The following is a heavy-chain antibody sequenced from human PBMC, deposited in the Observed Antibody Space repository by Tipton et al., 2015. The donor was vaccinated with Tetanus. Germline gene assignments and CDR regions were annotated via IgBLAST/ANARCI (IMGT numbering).Heavy chain of an antibody. Sequence: QLVQSGAEVKKPGASVRVSCKAFGSAFASYALNWVRQASGQGLEWLGYMNPKTVPAGYAQKFQGRVTMTSDLSSSTAYMELKNLRSDDTAVYYCARGNRGSSWYLWGQRALVTVSS. D-gene: IGHD6-13*01. CDR1: GSAFASYA. V-gene: IGHV1-8*01. CDR3: ARGNRGSSWYL. CDR2: MNPKTVPA. J-gene: IGHJ4*02.